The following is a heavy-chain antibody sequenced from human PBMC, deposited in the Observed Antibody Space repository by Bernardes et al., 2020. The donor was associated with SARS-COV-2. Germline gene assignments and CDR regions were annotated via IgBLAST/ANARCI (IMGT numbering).Heavy chain of an antibody. D-gene: IGHD6-13*01. V-gene: IGHV3-11*06. CDR3: ARDGGMAAAGSSFLDY. CDR1: GFTFRDYY. Sequence: GGSLRLSCTASGFTFRDYYLSWIRQAPGQGLEWLSYISVSGTYTKYADSVKGRFTISRDNAKNSVYLQMNSLRADDTAVYYCARDGGMAAAGSSFLDYWGQGTLVTVSS. J-gene: IGHJ4*02. CDR2: ISVSGTYT.